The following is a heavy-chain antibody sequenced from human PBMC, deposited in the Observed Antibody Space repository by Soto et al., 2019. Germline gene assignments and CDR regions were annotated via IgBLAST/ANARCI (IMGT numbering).Heavy chain of an antibody. CDR3: ARVKGDDSSGYYPLFDY. CDR1: GGSVSSGSYY. V-gene: IGHV4-61*01. J-gene: IGHJ4*02. D-gene: IGHD3-22*01. CDR2: IYYSGST. Sequence: PSETLSLTCTVSGGSVSSGSYYWSWIRQPPGKGLEWIGYIYYSGSTNYNPSLKSRVTISVDTSKNQFSLKLSSVTAADTAVYYCARVKGDDSSGYYPLFDYWGQGTLVTVYS.